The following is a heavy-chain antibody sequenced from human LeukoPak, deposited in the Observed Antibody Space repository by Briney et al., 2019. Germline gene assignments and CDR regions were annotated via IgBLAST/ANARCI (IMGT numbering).Heavy chain of an antibody. CDR2: IHPSGGST. CDR1: RYTLTSHY. D-gene: IGHD4-11*01. V-gene: IGHV1-46*01. J-gene: IGHJ2*01. Sequence: ASVQVSFQASRYTLTSHYIHWLRQAPGQHLEWMGVIHPSGGSTNYAQGFQGRVTMTRDTSTSTVYMELSSLSSEDTALYCARTQDYSIYWYFDLWGPGTLVTVSS. CDR3: RTQDYSIYWYFDL.